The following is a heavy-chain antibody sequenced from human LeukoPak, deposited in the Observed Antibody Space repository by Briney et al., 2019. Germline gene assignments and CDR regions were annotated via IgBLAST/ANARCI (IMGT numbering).Heavy chain of an antibody. Sequence: GSLRLSCGASGFTFSWYSINWGRPAPGKGLEWGSSISSSSSYIYYADSVKGRFTISRDNAKNSLYLQMNSLKAEDTAVYYCAKDPYSSSSSGYWGQGTLVTVSS. V-gene: IGHV3-21*01. D-gene: IGHD6-6*01. J-gene: IGHJ4*02. CDR2: ISSSSSYI. CDR1: GFTFSWYS. CDR3: AKDPYSSSSSGY.